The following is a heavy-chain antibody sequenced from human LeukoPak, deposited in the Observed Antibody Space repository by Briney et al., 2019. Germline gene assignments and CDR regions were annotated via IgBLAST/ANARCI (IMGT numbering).Heavy chain of an antibody. V-gene: IGHV4-4*07. D-gene: IGHD6-13*01. J-gene: IGHJ5*02. CDR3: ARDPRIAAAGNWFDP. Sequence: SVTLSLTCTVSGGSISSYYWSWIRQPAGKGLEWIGRIYTSGSTNYNPSLKSRVTMSVDTSKNQFSLKLSSVTAADTAVYYCARDPRIAAAGNWFDPWGQGTLVTVSS. CDR1: GGSISSYY. CDR2: IYTSGST.